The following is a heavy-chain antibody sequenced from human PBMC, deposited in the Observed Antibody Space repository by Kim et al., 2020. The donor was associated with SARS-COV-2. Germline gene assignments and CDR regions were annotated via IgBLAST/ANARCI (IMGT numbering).Heavy chain of an antibody. V-gene: IGHV1-24*01. CDR2: FDPEDGET. Sequence: ASVKVSCKVSGYTLTELSMHWVRQAPGKGLEWMGGFDPEDGETIYAQKFQGRVTMTEDTSTDTAYMELSSLRSEDTAVYYCATDVTVTTRFDVFDIWGQGTMVTVSS. J-gene: IGHJ3*02. CDR1: GYTLTELS. CDR3: ATDVTVTTRFDVFDI. D-gene: IGHD4-17*01.